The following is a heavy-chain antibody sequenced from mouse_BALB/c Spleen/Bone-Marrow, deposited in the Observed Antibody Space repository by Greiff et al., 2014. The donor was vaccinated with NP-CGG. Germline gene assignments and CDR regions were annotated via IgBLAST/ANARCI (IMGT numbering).Heavy chain of an antibody. V-gene: IGHV2-6-7*01. J-gene: IGHJ4*01. Sequence: QVQLKESGPGLVAPSQSLSITCTVSGFSLTGYGVNWVRQPPGKGLEWLGMIWGDGRTDYNSALKSRLSISKDNSKSQVFLKMTSLQTEDTARYYCARHYGRNYYAMDYWGQGTSVTVSS. CDR3: ARHYGRNYYAMDY. D-gene: IGHD1-1*02. CDR2: IWGDGRT. CDR1: GFSLTGYG.